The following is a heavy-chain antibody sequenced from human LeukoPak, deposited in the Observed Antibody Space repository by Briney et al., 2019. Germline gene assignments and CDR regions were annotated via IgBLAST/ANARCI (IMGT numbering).Heavy chain of an antibody. CDR1: GFTFSSYA. CDR3: ARGSNYDFWSGPLWY. D-gene: IGHD3-3*01. J-gene: IGHJ1*01. CDR2: ISYDGSNK. V-gene: IGHV3-30-3*01. Sequence: GGSLRLSCAASGFTFSSYAMHWVRQAPGKGLEWVAVISYDGSNKYYADSVKGRFTISRDNSKNTLYLQMNSLRAEDTAVYYCARGSNYDFWSGPLWYWGQGTLVTVSS.